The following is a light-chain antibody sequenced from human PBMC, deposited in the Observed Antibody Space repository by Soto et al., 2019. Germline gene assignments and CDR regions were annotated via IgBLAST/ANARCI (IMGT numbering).Light chain of an antibody. CDR1: SSNIGNNY. J-gene: IGLJ2*01. Sequence: QSVLTQPPSVPAAPGQKVTISCSGSSSNIGNNYVSWYQQLPGTAPKLLIYDNNKRPSGIPDRFSGSKSGTSATLGITGLQTGDEAHYYCGTWDSSLSAVVFGGGTKVTVL. CDR2: DNN. CDR3: GTWDSSLSAVV. V-gene: IGLV1-51*01.